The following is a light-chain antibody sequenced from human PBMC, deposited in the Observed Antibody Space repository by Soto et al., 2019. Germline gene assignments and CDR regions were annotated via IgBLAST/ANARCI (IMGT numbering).Light chain of an antibody. Sequence: EIVLTQSPATLSLSPRERATLSCRTSQSVSSYLAWYQQKPGQAPRLLIYDASNRATGIPARFSGSGSGTDFTLTISSLKPEDFAVYYCQQRSNWITFGQGTRLEI. CDR3: QQRSNWIT. V-gene: IGKV3-11*01. J-gene: IGKJ5*01. CDR2: DAS. CDR1: QSVSSY.